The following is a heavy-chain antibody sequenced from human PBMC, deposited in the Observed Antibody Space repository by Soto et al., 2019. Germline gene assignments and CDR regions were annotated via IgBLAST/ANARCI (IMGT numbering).Heavy chain of an antibody. Sequence: ASVKVSCKASGGTFSSYAISWVRQAPGQGLEWMGGINPNNGSTNLAPKFQGRVTLTRDTSINTAYMDLSRLRSDDTAVYYCAREDADRGSFDFWGQGTLVTVSS. CDR3: AREDADRGSFDF. CDR2: INPNNGST. CDR1: GGTFSSYA. J-gene: IGHJ4*02. V-gene: IGHV1-2*02.